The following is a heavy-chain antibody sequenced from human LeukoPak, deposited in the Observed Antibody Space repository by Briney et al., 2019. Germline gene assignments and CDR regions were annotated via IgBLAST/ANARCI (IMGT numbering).Heavy chain of an antibody. V-gene: IGHV3-23*01. J-gene: IGHJ4*02. Sequence: GGSLRLSCAASGFTFSSHGMNWVRQAPGKGLEWVSGISPSGGITYYTDSVKGRFTISRDNSKNTLYLQMNDLRPEDTAKYYCAKRNTMIRGGPCFDHWGQGLLVTVSS. CDR3: AKRNTMIRGGPCFDH. D-gene: IGHD3-10*01. CDR1: GFTFSSHG. CDR2: ISPSGGIT.